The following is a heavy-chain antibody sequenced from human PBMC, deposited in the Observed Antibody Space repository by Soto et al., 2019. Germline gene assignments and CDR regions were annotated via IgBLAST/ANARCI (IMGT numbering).Heavy chain of an antibody. J-gene: IGHJ6*03. CDR3: ARYWRLRRSPGWYYYYMDV. V-gene: IGHV3-66*01. D-gene: IGHD5-12*01. CDR1: GFTVSSNY. Sequence: PGGSLRLSCAASGFTVSSNYMSWVRQAPGKGLEWVSVIYSGGSTYYADSVKGRFTISRDNSKNTLYLQMNSLRAEDTAVYYCARYWRLRRSPGWYYYYMDVWGKGTTVTVSS. CDR2: IYSGGST.